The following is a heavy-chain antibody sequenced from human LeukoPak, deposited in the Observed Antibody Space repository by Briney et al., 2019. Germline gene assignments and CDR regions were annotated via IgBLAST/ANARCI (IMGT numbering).Heavy chain of an antibody. Sequence: PGGSLRLSCAASGFTFSDYWMNWVRQAPGKGLEWVANMKEDGSEKYCVDCVKGRFTISRDNSKNTLYLQMNSLRAEDTAVYYCAREGDDDFWSGYYPYWGQGTLVTVSS. CDR1: GFTFSDYW. CDR3: AREGDDDFWSGYYPY. CDR2: MKEDGSEK. J-gene: IGHJ4*02. D-gene: IGHD3-3*01. V-gene: IGHV3-7*03.